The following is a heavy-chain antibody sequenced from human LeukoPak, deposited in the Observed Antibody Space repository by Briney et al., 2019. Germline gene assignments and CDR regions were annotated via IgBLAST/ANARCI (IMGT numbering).Heavy chain of an antibody. V-gene: IGHV3-49*03. D-gene: IGHD3-22*01. CDR2: IRSKAYGGTT. J-gene: IGHJ4*02. CDR3: TRGESQYYYDSSGYLDY. Sequence: GRSLRLSCTASGFTFGDYAMSWFRQAPGKGLEWVGFIRSKAYGGTTEYAASVKGRFTISRDDSKSIAYLQINSLKTEDTAVYYCTRGESQYYYDSSGYLDYWGQGTLVTVSS. CDR1: GFTFGDYA.